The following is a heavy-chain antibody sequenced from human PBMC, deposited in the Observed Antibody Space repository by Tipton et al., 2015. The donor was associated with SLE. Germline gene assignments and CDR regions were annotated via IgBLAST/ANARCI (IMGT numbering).Heavy chain of an antibody. V-gene: IGHV3-21*03. CDR3: TRSLSSGSYFFDY. J-gene: IGHJ4*02. D-gene: IGHD1-26*01. Sequence: SLRLSCAASGFSFSSHSVNWVRQAPGKGLEWVSSISGNSNYIYHAGSLKGRFTISRDNAKNSLYLQMNSLRAEDTGVYYCTRSLSSGSYFFDYWGQETLVTVSS. CDR1: GFSFSSHS. CDR2: ISGNSNYI.